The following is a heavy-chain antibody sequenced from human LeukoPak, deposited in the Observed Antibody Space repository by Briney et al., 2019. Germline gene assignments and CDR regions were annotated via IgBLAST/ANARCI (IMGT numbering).Heavy chain of an antibody. CDR1: GFTLRTYW. CDR2: INTDGSST. CDR3: ARGGYSYGYDY. J-gene: IGHJ4*02. V-gene: IGHV3-74*01. D-gene: IGHD5-18*01. Sequence: GGSLRLSCAASGFTLRTYWMHWVRQAPGKGLVWVSHINTDGSSTSYADSVKGRFTISRDNAKNTLYLQMNSLRAEDTAVYYCARGGYSYGYDYWGQGTPVTVSS.